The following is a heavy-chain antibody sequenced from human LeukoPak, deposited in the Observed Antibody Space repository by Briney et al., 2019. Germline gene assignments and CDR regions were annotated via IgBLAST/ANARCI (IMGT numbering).Heavy chain of an antibody. Sequence: GGSLRLSCAASGFTFSSYNLNWVRQAPGKGLEWLSSISSTFTINYSDSVRGRFTISRDNAMNSLFLQMDSLRAEDSGLYYCVKIQDPYYYYYMDVWGKGTTVTVSS. J-gene: IGHJ6*03. CDR2: ISSTFTI. CDR1: GFTFSSYN. CDR3: VKIQDPYYYYYMDV. V-gene: IGHV3-48*01.